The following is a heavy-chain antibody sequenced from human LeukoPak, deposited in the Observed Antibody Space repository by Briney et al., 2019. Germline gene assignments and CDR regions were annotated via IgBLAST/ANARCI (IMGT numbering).Heavy chain of an antibody. V-gene: IGHV5-51*01. D-gene: IGHD1-26*01. CDR1: GYSFTFYW. CDR3: ARGPGSYFDY. J-gene: IGHJ4*02. Sequence: GESLKISCKISGYSFTFYWIGWVRQMPGKGLEWMGIIYPRDSDTKYSPSFQGQVTVSVDKSIGTAYLQWSSLKASDTAIYYCARGPGSYFDYWGQGTLVTVSS. CDR2: IYPRDSDT.